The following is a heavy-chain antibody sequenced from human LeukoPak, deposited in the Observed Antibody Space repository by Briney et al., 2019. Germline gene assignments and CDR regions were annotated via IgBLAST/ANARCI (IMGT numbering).Heavy chain of an antibody. CDR2: ISGTGVGT. J-gene: IGHJ4*02. CDR3: AKDSSGYYHAWYYFDY. V-gene: IGHV3-23*01. CDR1: GFSFSSYA. Sequence: GGSLRLSCAASGFSFSSYAMSWVRQAPGKGLEWVSTISGTGVGTYYAHSVKGRFTISRDNSKNTVYLQIDSLRAEDTALYYCAKDSSGYYHAWYYFDYWGQGSLVTVSS. D-gene: IGHD3-22*01.